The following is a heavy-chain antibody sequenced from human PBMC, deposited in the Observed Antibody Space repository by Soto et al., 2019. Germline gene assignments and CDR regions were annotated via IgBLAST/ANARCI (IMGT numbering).Heavy chain of an antibody. CDR1: GYSISSGYH. CDR3: AGRYSTTHRSFDY. J-gene: IGHJ4*02. Sequence: PSETLSLTCAVSGYSISSGYHWGCIRQPPGKGLEWIGIINHSENTYYNPSLKSRVTMSVDTSKNQFSLNLSSVTAADTAIYYCAGRYSTTHRSFDYWGQGALVTVS. CDR2: INHSENT. D-gene: IGHD5-12*01. V-gene: IGHV4-38-2*01.